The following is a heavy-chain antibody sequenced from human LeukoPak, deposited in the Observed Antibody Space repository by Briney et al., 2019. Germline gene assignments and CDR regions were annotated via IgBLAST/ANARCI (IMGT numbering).Heavy chain of an antibody. CDR1: GYSFTGYY. D-gene: IGHD6-13*01. CDR2: ISPNSGGT. Sequence: ASVKVSCKASGYSFTGYYMHWVRQAPGQGLEWMGWISPNSGGTHYAQKFQGRVTMTTDTTIGTAYMELSRLTSDDTAVYYCASALNSRSSSCWGQGTLVSVSS. V-gene: IGHV1-2*02. J-gene: IGHJ4*02. CDR3: ASALNSRSSSC.